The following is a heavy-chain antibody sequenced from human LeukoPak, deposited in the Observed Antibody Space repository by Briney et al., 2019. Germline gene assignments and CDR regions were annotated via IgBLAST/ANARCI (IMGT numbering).Heavy chain of an antibody. D-gene: IGHD6-19*01. J-gene: IGHJ4*02. CDR3: AKSSGKEAVAALDY. CDR1: GFTFSNNA. CDR2: TSTSGGSA. Sequence: GGSLRLSCAASGFTFSNNAMSWVRQAPGKGLEWVSATSTSGGSAYYADSVKGRFTISRDNSKNTLYLQMNSLRAEDTAVYYCAKSSGKEAVAALDYWGQGTLVTVSS. V-gene: IGHV3-23*01.